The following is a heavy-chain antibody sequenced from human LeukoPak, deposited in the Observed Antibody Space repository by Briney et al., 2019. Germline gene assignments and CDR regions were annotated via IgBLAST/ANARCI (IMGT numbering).Heavy chain of an antibody. V-gene: IGHV3-64*04. CDR1: GFTFNSYY. CDR3: ARDLVAAAGTGSDY. Sequence: GGSLRLSCSASGFTFNSYYMYWVRQAPGKGLEYVSAISSNGGSTNYADSVKGRFTISRDTSKNTPYLQMNSLRAEDTAVNYCARDLVAAAGTGSDYWGQGTLVTVSS. J-gene: IGHJ4*02. D-gene: IGHD6-13*01. CDR2: ISSNGGST.